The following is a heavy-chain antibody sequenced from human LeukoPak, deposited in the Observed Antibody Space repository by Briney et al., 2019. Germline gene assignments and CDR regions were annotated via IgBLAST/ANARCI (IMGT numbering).Heavy chain of an antibody. V-gene: IGHV3-30*04. CDR2: ISYDGSNK. D-gene: IGHD3-10*01. CDR1: GFTFSSYA. J-gene: IGHJ5*02. Sequence: SGGSLRLSCAASGFTFSSYAMHWVRQAPGKGLEWVAVISYDGSNKYYADSVKGRFTISRDNSKNTLYLQMNSLRAEDTAVYYRARDGSGFDPWGQGTLVTVSS. CDR3: ARDGSGFDP.